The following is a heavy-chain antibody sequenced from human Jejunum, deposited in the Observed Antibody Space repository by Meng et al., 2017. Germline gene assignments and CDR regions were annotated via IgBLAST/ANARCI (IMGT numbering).Heavy chain of an antibody. CDR1: GFIFRNFP. V-gene: IGHV3-23*04. CDR2: IDGTGFAT. Sequence: EVELVGYGVDLARPGGALGLSCAASGFIFRNFPMSRVRQAPGKGLEWVSAIDGTGFATYYAASVQGRFTISRDNSKNSLYLQINSLRAEDTALYYCAREAVTQTINFWGQGTLVTVSS. CDR3: AREAVTQTINF. J-gene: IGHJ4*02. D-gene: IGHD4-17*01.